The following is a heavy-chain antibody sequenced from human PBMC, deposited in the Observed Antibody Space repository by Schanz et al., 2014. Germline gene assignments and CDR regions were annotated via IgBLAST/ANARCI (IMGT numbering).Heavy chain of an antibody. J-gene: IGHJ6*02. CDR1: GFTFSSYG. CDR3: ARDMTPMRESGFYYYAIDV. CDR2: IWYDGSNK. V-gene: IGHV3-33*01. Sequence: QVHLVESGGGVVQPGRSLRLSCAASGFTFSSYGMHWVRQAPGRGLEWVALIWYDGSNKYYAESVKGRFTISRDNPKNTLYLQMNSLRAEDAAVDYCARDMTPMRESGFYYYAIDVWGQGTTATVSS. D-gene: IGHD4-17*01.